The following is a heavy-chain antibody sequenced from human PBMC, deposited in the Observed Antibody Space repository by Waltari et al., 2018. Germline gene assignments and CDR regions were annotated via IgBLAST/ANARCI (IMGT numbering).Heavy chain of an antibody. CDR3: ATGAYDSSGYYRPFDY. D-gene: IGHD3-22*01. CDR2: FDPEDGET. CDR1: GNSLSELS. J-gene: IGHJ4*02. Sequence: QVQLVQSGAEVKRPGASVKVSCKVSGNSLSELSIHWVRQAPGKGLAWMGGFDPEDGETIYAQKFQGRVTMTEDTSTDTAYMELSSLRSEDTAVYYCATGAYDSSGYYRPFDYWGQGTLVTVSS. V-gene: IGHV1-24*01.